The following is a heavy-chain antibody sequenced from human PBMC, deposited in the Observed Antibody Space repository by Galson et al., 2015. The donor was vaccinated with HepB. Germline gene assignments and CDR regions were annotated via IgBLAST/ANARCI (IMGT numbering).Heavy chain of an antibody. CDR1: GDSVSSNSAA. CDR3: ARGTYSSDWSGDFDY. J-gene: IGHJ4*02. V-gene: IGHV6-1*01. D-gene: IGHD6-19*01. CDR2: TYYRSKWYN. Sequence: CAISGDSVSSNSAAWNWIRQSPSRGLEWLGRTYYRSKWYNDYAVSVESRITINPDTSKNQFSLQLNSVTPEDTAVYYCARGTYSSDWSGDFDYWGQGTLVTVSS.